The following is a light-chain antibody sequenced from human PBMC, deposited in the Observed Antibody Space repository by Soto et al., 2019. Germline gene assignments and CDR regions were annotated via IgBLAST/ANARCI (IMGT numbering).Light chain of an antibody. Sequence: DIQMTQSPSTLSASVGDRVTITCRASQSISSWLAWYHQKPGKAPKLLIYDASSLESGVPSRFSGSGSGTEFTLTIISLQPDDFATYYCQQANSFPLTFGGGTKVDIK. CDR1: QSISSW. CDR3: QQANSFPLT. J-gene: IGKJ4*01. V-gene: IGKV1-5*01. CDR2: DAS.